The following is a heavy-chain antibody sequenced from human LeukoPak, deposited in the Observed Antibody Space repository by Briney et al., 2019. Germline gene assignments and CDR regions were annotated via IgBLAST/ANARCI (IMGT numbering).Heavy chain of an antibody. CDR3: ATQTILTGYSGAFDI. Sequence: GESLKISCTGSGYSFTSYWIGWVRQMPGKGLEWMGIIYPGDSDTRYSPSFQGQVTISADKSISTAYLQWSSLKASDTAMYYCATQTILTGYSGAFDIWGQGTMVTVSS. D-gene: IGHD3-9*01. J-gene: IGHJ3*02. CDR2: IYPGDSDT. V-gene: IGHV5-51*01. CDR1: GYSFTSYW.